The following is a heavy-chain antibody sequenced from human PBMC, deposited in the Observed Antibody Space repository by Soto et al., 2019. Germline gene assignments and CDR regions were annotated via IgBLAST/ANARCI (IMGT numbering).Heavy chain of an antibody. CDR3: AKGSLLEQLWLPHGMDV. Sequence: RLSCAASGFTFSSYGMHWVRQAPGKGLEWVAVISYDGSNKYYVDSVKGRFTISRDNSKNTLYLQMNSLRAEDTAVYYCAKGSLLEQLWLPHGMDVWGQGTTVTVSS. J-gene: IGHJ6*02. CDR2: ISYDGSNK. D-gene: IGHD5-18*01. CDR1: GFTFSSYG. V-gene: IGHV3-30*18.